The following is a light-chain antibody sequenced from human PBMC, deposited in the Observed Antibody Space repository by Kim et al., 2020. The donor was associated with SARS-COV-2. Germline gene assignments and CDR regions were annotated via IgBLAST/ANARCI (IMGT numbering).Light chain of an antibody. J-gene: IGLJ2*01. CDR3: ATWDGSLLAVV. CDR1: SSNIGNNF. CDR2: DND. Sequence: GQKVTISCPGTSSNIGNNFVFWFQQVPGTGPKLLIYDNDKRPSGSPDRFSGSKSGTSATLGITGLQTGDEADYYCATWDGSLLAVVFGGGTQLTVL. V-gene: IGLV1-51*01.